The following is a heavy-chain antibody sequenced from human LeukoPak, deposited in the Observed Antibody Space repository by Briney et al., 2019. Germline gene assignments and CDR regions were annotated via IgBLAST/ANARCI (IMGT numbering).Heavy chain of an antibody. J-gene: IGHJ4*02. CDR2: ISAYNGNT. D-gene: IGHD3-10*01. CDR1: GYTFTSYG. V-gene: IGHV1-18*01. Sequence: ASVTVSCKASGYTFTSYGISWVRQAPGQGLEWMGWISAYNGNTNYAQKLQGRVTMTTDTSTSTAYMELRSLRSDDTAVYYCARDPAYGSGSPIIDYWGQGTLVTVSS. CDR3: ARDPAYGSGSPIIDY.